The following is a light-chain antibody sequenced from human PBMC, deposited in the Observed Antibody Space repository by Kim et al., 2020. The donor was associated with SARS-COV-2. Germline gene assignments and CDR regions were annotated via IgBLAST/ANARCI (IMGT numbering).Light chain of an antibody. J-gene: IGKJ4*01. V-gene: IGKV1-27*01. CDR1: QDIRNY. CDR2: SAS. Sequence: DIQMTQSPSSLSASVGDRVTITCRASQDIRNYLAWYQQKPGKVPKLLIYSASSLQSGVPSRFSGSGSGTDFTLTISSLQSEDVATYFCQKYYNAPRTFGGGTKVEI. CDR3: QKYYNAPRT.